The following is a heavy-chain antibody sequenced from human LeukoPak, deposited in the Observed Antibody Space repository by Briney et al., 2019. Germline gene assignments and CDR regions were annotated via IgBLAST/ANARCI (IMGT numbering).Heavy chain of an antibody. Sequence: GASVKASCKASGYTFINDAISWVRQAPGQGLEWIGWISAYNGNTNYAQNLQDRLNLTRDTSTGTVYMELRGLRSDDTAVYYCARDRVGITGNWFDPWGQGPLVTVSS. D-gene: IGHD1-26*01. CDR1: GYTFINDA. CDR3: ARDRVGITGNWFDP. CDR2: ISAYNGNT. J-gene: IGHJ5*02. V-gene: IGHV1-18*01.